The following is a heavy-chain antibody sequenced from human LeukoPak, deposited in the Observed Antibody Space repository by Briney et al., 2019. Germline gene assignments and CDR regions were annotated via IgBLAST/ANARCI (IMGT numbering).Heavy chain of an antibody. CDR1: GFTVSSNY. J-gene: IGHJ4*02. V-gene: IGHV3-66*01. D-gene: IGHD3-16*01. Sequence: QSGGSLRLSCAASGFTVSSNYMSWVRQAPGKGLEWVSVIYSGGSTYYADSVKGRFTISRDNSKNTLYLQMNSLRAEDTAVYYCAREDYVWGSFDYWGQGTLVTVSS. CDR2: IYSGGST. CDR3: AREDYVWGSFDY.